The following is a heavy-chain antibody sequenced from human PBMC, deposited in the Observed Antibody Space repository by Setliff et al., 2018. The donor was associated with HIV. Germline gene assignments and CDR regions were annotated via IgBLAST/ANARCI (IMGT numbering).Heavy chain of an antibody. J-gene: IGHJ4*02. CDR2: INPTAGST. CDR3: ASHAKTVDTGLFDY. V-gene: IGHV1-46*02. CDR1: GYNFDFHY. Sequence: ASVKVSCKSSGYNFDFHYVHWVRQAPGQGFEWLGVINPTAGSTTLEQKFQGRLTLTRDASTETVYMELTSLRSGDTAVYYCASHAKTVDTGLFDYWGQGTQVT. D-gene: IGHD3-9*01.